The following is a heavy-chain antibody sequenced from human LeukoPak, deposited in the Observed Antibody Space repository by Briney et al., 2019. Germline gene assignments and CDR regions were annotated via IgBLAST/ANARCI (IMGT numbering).Heavy chain of an antibody. CDR1: GFTFSSYW. V-gene: IGHV3-7*04. J-gene: IGHJ4*02. Sequence: GGSLRLSCAASGFTFSSYWMSWVHQAPGKGLEWVANINQDGREKYYVDSVKGRFTISRDNAKNSLYLQMNSLRAEDTAVYFCARGDKFSGDYWGQGTLVTVSS. D-gene: IGHD2-15*01. CDR3: ARGDKFSGDY. CDR2: INQDGREK.